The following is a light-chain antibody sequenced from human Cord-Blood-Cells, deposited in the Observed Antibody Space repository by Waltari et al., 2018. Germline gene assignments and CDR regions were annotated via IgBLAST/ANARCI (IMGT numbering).Light chain of an antibody. J-gene: IGKJ1*01. CDR1: QSIGSS. CDR2: YAS. Sequence: EILLTQSPDFQSVTPKEKVTITCRTSQSIGSSLHWYQQKPDQSPKLLIKYASQSSSGVPTRFSGRGAGTDITLTINRQEAEDAATYYRHQSSSLPWTFGQGTKVEIK. CDR3: HQSSSLPWT. V-gene: IGKV6-21*01.